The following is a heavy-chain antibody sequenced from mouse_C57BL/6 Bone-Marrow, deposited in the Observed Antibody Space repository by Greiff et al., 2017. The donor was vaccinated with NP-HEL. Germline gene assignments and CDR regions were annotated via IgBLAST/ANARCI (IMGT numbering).Heavy chain of an antibody. J-gene: IGHJ1*03. D-gene: IGHD1-1*01. Sequence: QVQLQQPGAELVKPGASVKLSCKASGYTFTSYWMQWVKQRPGQGLEWIGEIDPSDSYTNYNQRFKGKATLTVDTSSSTAYMQLSSLTSEGAAVYYCAREGRVATFWYFDVWGTGTTVTVSS. CDR2: IDPSDSYT. CDR3: AREGRVATFWYFDV. V-gene: IGHV1-50*01. CDR1: GYTFTSYW.